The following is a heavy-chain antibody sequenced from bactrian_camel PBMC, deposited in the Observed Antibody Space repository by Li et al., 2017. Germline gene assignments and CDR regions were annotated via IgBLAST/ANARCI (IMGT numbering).Heavy chain of an antibody. V-gene: IGHV3S6*01. CDR3: LRDPDPVWVGPN. Sequence: VQLVESGGGLVQPGESLRLSCAASGFDFSGYWMSWVRQAPGKGLEWISTINNIGSATYETDSLKGRFTTSRDNAKNSMYLQMDNQKPDDTAVYYCLRDPDPVWVGPNWGQGTQVTVS. CDR1: GFDFSGYW. CDR2: INNIGSAT. J-gene: IGHJ4*01. D-gene: IGHD5*01.